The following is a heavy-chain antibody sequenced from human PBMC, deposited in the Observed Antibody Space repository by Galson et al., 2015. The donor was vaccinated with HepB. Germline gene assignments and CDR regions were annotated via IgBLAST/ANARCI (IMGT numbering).Heavy chain of an antibody. D-gene: IGHD3-10*01. V-gene: IGHV3-30-3*01. CDR1: GFTFSNYA. J-gene: IGHJ4*02. CDR2: ISYNGDNK. CDR3: ARDYTRDWLGGIDY. Sequence: SLRLSCAASGFTFSNYALHWVRQAPGKGLEWISLISYNGDNKFYSDSVRGRFTVSRDNSKNTLYLQMDSLRPDDTAVYACARDYTRDWLGGIDYWGQGTLVTVSS.